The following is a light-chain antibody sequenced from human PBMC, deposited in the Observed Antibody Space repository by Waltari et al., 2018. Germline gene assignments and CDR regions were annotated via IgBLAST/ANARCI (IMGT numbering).Light chain of an antibody. J-gene: IGKJ2*01. CDR3: QQYNNYPYT. V-gene: IGKV1-5*03. Sequence: DIQMTQSPSTLSASVGDRVTITCRASQSINIWLAWYQQKPGKAPKLLIYTASSLESGVPARFSGSGSGTEFTLTISSLQPDDFATYYCQQYNNYPYTFGQGTKLEVK. CDR2: TAS. CDR1: QSINIW.